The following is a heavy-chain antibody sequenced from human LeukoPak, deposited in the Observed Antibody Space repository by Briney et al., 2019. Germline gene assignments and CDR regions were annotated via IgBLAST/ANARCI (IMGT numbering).Heavy chain of an antibody. V-gene: IGHV3-23*01. Sequence: GGSLRLSCAASGFTFSSYAMSWVRQTPGRGLEWVSAISGSGGSTYYADSVEGRFTISRDNSNNTLYLQMNSLRAEDTAVYYCAKGKVSDSWGQGTLVTVSS. CDR2: ISGSGGST. J-gene: IGHJ4*02. CDR3: AKGKVSDS. D-gene: IGHD3-10*01. CDR1: GFTFSSYA.